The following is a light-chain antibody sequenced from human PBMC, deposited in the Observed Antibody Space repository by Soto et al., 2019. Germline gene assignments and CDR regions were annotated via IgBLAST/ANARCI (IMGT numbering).Light chain of an antibody. V-gene: IGKV1-27*01. J-gene: IGKJ2*01. CDR3: QNYSSVPYT. CDR2: AAS. CDR1: HDINNF. Sequence: EIRLTQSPSSLSASVGDRVTIACRASHDINNFLAWFQQKPGKVPELLMYAASSLKSDVPSRFSGSGSGTDFTLTIDGLQPEDFATYLCQNYSSVPYTFGQGTKLEIK.